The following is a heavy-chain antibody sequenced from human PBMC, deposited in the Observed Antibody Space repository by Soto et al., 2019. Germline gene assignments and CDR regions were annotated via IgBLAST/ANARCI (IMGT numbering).Heavy chain of an antibody. CDR2: INAYNGNT. Sequence: GASVKVSCKASGYTFTGYDMHWVRQAPGQGLEWMGWINAYNGNTNYAQKLQGRVTMTTDTSTSTAYMELRSLRSDDTAVYYCARDSGYSSSWRYGMDVWGQGTTVTVSS. V-gene: IGHV1-18*01. CDR3: ARDSGYSSSWRYGMDV. D-gene: IGHD6-13*01. CDR1: GYTFTGYD. J-gene: IGHJ6*02.